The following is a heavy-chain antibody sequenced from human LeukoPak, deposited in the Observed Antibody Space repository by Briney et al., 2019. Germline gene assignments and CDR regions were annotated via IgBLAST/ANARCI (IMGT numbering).Heavy chain of an antibody. Sequence: PGGPLRLSCAASGFTFSSYSMNWVRQAPGKGLEWVSSISSSSSYIYYADSVKGRFTISRDNAKNSLYLQMNSLRAEDTAVYYCAREQIYYGDYGMDVWGQGTTVTASS. CDR2: ISSSSSYI. CDR3: AREQIYYGDYGMDV. D-gene: IGHD4-17*01. V-gene: IGHV3-21*01. J-gene: IGHJ6*02. CDR1: GFTFSSYS.